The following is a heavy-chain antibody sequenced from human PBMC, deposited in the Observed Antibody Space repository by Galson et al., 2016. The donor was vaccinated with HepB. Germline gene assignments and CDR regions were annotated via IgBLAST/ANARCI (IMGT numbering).Heavy chain of an antibody. CDR1: GFTFSSYS. J-gene: IGHJ1*01. V-gene: IGHV3-21*01. Sequence: SLRLSCAASGFTFSSYSMNWVRQAPGKGLEWVSSISSSTYIYYADSVKGRFIISRDNAKNSLYLQMNSLRAEDTAVYYCARDWDRRSSSWFFPKYLQHWGQGTLVTVSS. CDR2: ISSSTYI. D-gene: IGHD6-13*01. CDR3: ARDWDRRSSSWFFPKYLQH.